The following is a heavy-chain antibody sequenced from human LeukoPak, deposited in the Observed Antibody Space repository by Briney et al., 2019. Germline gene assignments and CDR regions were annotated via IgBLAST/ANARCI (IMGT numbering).Heavy chain of an antibody. CDR3: ARDPPVAGTS. V-gene: IGHV4-61*01. CDR1: GGSVSSASYY. J-gene: IGHJ4*02. D-gene: IGHD6-19*01. Sequence: SETLSLTCTVSGGSVSSASYYWTWIRQPPGKGLEWIGYIYASGNTNYNPSLKSRVTISVDTSKNQFSLKLSSVTAADPAVYYCARDPPVAGTSWGQGTLVTVSS. CDR2: IYASGNT.